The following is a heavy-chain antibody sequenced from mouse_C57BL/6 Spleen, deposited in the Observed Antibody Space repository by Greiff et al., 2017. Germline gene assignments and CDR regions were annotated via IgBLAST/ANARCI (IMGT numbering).Heavy chain of an antibody. CDR3: AGQADYYGSSYDWYFDV. V-gene: IGHV5-9*01. D-gene: IGHD1-1*01. Sequence: EVMLVESGGGLVKPGGSLKLSCAASGFTFSSYTMSWVRQTPEKRLEWVATISGGGGNTYYPDSVKGRFTITRDNAKNTLYLQMSSLRSEDTALYYCAGQADYYGSSYDWYFDVWGTGTTVTVSS. J-gene: IGHJ1*03. CDR2: ISGGGGNT. CDR1: GFTFSSYT.